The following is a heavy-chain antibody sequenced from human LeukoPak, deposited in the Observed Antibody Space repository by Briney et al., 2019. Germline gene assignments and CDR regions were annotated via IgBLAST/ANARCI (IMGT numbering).Heavy chain of an antibody. CDR2: ISYSEST. D-gene: IGHD6-13*01. CDR1: GGSISSNY. V-gene: IGHV4-59*08. J-gene: IGHJ4*02. CDR3: ARHRSSSWYYFDY. Sequence: SETLSLTCTVSGGSISSNYWNWIRQPPRKGMEWIGYISYSESTNYNPYLKSRVTISVDTSKNQFSLKLSSVTAADTAVYYCARHRSSSWYYFDYWGQGTLVTVSS.